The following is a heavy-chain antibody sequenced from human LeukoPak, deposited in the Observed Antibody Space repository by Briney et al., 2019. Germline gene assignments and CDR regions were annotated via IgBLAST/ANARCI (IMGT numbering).Heavy chain of an antibody. V-gene: IGHV3-49*04. CDR3: TRARIRDGYTKKGLYYFDY. CDR2: IRSIAYGGTT. J-gene: IGHJ4*02. D-gene: IGHD5-24*01. CDR1: GFTFGDYA. Sequence: GGSLRLSCTASGFTFGDYAMSWVRQAPGKGLEWVGFIRSIAYGGTTEYAASVKGRFTISRDDSKSIAYLQMNSLKTEDTAVYYCTRARIRDGYTKKGLYYFDYWGQGTLVTVSS.